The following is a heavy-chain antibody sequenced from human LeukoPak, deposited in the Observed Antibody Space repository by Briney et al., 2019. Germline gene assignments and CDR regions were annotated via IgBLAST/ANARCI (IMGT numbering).Heavy chain of an antibody. Sequence: SETLSLTCTVSGGSISSYYWSWIRQPPGKGLEWIGYIYYSRSTNYNPSLKSRVTISVDTSKNQFSLKLSSVTAADTAVYYCASSGEEDSNFDYWGQGTLVTVSS. D-gene: IGHD7-27*01. V-gene: IGHV4-59*01. J-gene: IGHJ4*02. CDR2: IYYSRST. CDR3: ASSGEEDSNFDY. CDR1: GGSISSYY.